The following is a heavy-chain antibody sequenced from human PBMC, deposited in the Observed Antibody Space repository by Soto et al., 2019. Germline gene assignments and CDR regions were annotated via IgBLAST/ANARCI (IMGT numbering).Heavy chain of an antibody. CDR1: GYTFTSYY. CDR3: ARVGGVGYYYYYMDV. J-gene: IGHJ6*03. CDR2: INPSGGST. V-gene: IGHV1-46*01. Sequence: ASVKVSCKASGYTFTSYYMHWVRQAPGQGLEWMGIINPSGGSTSYAQKFQGRVTMTRDTSTSTVYMELSSLRSEDTAVYYCARVGGVGYYYYYMDVWGKGTTVTVSS. D-gene: IGHD1-26*01.